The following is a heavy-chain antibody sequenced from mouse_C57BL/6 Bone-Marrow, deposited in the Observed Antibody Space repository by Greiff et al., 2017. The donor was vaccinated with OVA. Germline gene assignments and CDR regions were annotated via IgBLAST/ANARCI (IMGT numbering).Heavy chain of an antibody. J-gene: IGHJ1*03. CDR1: GFTFSSYG. CDR2: ISSGGSYT. D-gene: IGHD1-1*01. CDR3: ARITTVVATNYWYFDV. Sequence: EVQVVESGGDLVKPGGSLKLSCAASGFTFSSYGMSWVRQTPDKRLEWVATISSGGSYTYYPDSVKGRFTISRDNAKNTLYLQMSSLKSEDTAMYYCARITTVVATNYWYFDVWGTGTTVTVSS. V-gene: IGHV5-6*01.